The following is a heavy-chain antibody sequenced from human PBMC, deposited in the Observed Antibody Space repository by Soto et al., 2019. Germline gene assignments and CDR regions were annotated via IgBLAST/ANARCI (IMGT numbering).Heavy chain of an antibody. CDR3: ARDVSYYYDSSGLDY. V-gene: IGHV3-48*01. D-gene: IGHD3-22*01. J-gene: IGHJ4*02. CDR2: ISSSSSTI. CDR1: GFTFSSYS. Sequence: GGSLRLSCAASGFTFSSYSMNWVRQAPGKGLKWVSYISSSSSTIYYADSVKGRFTISRDNSKNTLYLQMNSLRAEDTAVYYCARDVSYYYDSSGLDYWGQGTLVTVSS.